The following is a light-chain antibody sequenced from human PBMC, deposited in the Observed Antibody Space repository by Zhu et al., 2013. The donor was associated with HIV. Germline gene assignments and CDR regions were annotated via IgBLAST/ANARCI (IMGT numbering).Light chain of an antibody. J-gene: IGKJ2*03. Sequence: EVVMTQSPATLSVSPGESATLSCRASQSVSTNVAWYQQRPGQAPKLLVYGVSIRAAGIPVRFSGSGSETDFTLTISSPEPEDFAVYYCQHRANWPQSFGQGTKLEI. CDR3: QHRANWPQS. V-gene: IGKV3-15*01. CDR1: QSVSTN. CDR2: GVS.